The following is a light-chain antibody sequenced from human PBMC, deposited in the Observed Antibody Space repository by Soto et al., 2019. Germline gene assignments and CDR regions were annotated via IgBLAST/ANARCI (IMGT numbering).Light chain of an antibody. CDR1: QSVSSN. V-gene: IGKV3-15*01. CDR3: QQRHSFSFT. CDR2: GAS. J-gene: IGKJ3*01. Sequence: EIVMTQSPATLSVSPGERATLSCRASQSVSSNLAWYQQKPGQAPRLLIYGASTRATGIPARFSGSGSGTEFTLNISSLQSQDFAVYYCQQRHSFSFTFGPETPVHI.